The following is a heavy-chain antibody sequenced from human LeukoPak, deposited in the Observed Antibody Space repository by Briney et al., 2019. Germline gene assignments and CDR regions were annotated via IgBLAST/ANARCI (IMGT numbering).Heavy chain of an antibody. CDR2: ISAYNGNT. CDR1: GYTFTSYG. D-gene: IGHD2-15*01. Sequence: VASVKVSCKASGYTFTSYGISWVRQAPGQGPEWMGWISAYNGNTNYAQKLQGRVTMTTDTSTSTAYMELRSLRSDDTAVYYCARGALRYCSGGSCYAAPTYMDVWGKGTTVTVSS. CDR3: ARGALRYCSGGSCYAAPTYMDV. V-gene: IGHV1-18*01. J-gene: IGHJ6*03.